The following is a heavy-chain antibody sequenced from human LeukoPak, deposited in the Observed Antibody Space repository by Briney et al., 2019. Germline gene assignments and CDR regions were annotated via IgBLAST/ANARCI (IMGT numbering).Heavy chain of an antibody. CDR1: GGSISTSSYY. V-gene: IGHV4-39*07. CDR2: IFYSGST. D-gene: IGHD5-18*01. CDR3: AHWGYTYGLYFDY. Sequence: PSETLSLTCTVSGGSISTSSYYWGWVRQPPGKGLEWIGNIFYSGSTYYGPSLKRRVTISLDTSRNQFSLKLNSVTAADTAVYFCAHWGYTYGLYFDYWGQGSLVTVSS. J-gene: IGHJ4*02.